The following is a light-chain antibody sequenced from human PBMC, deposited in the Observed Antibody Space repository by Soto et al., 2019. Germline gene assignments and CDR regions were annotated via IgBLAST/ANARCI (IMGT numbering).Light chain of an antibody. V-gene: IGKV3-11*01. CDR1: QSVSSY. J-gene: IGKJ1*01. Sequence: EIVLTQSPATLSLSPGERATLSCRASQSVSSYLAWYQQKPGQAPRLLIYDASNRATGIPARFSGSGSGTDFTLTISSLEPEDFAVYYCQQRSNWPPGSTFGQGTKVEIK. CDR2: DAS. CDR3: QQRSNWPPGST.